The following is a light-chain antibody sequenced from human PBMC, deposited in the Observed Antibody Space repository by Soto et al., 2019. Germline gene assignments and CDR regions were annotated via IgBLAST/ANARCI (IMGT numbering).Light chain of an antibody. J-gene: IGKJ1*01. V-gene: IGKV3-15*01. CDR2: GAS. CDR3: QQYNNWPPWT. CDR1: QSVSSN. Sequence: EIVMTQSPATLSVSPGERATLSCRASQSVSSNLAWYQQKPGQAPSRLIYGASTRATGSPARFSGSGSGTEFTLTTSSLLAEDFAVYYCQQYNNWPPWTFGQGTKVEIK.